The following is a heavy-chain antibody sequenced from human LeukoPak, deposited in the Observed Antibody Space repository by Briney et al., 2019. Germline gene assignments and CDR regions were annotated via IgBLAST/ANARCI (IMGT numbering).Heavy chain of an antibody. CDR2: INHSGST. V-gene: IGHV4-39*07. CDR1: GGSISSSSYY. Sequence: SETLSLTCTVSGGSISSSSYYWGWIRQPPGKGLEWIGEINHSGSTNYNPSLKSRVTISVDTSKNQFSLKLSSVTAADTAVYYCKAVFYYDSSLFDYWGQGTLVTVSS. J-gene: IGHJ4*02. CDR3: KAVFYYDSSLFDY. D-gene: IGHD3-22*01.